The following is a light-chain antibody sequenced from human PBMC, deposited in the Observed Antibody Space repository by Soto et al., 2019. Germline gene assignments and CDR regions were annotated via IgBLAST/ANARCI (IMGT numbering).Light chain of an antibody. CDR1: ESISFY. CDR2: AAS. Sequence: DLRLTQSPSSLSASVGDRVTITCRASESISFYLNWYQQKPGKPPKLLIYAASNLFSGVPSRFSASGHGTDFTLTISSLQREDFATYYCQQNYSTFGQGTKVEMK. V-gene: IGKV1-39*01. J-gene: IGKJ1*01. CDR3: QQNYST.